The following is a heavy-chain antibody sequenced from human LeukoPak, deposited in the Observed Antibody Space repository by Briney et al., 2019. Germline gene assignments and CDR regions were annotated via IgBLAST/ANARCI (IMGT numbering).Heavy chain of an antibody. D-gene: IGHD2-21*02. CDR3: ARASVVVTADPDAFDM. CDR2: IFHSGST. Sequence: SETLSLTCAVSGDSISSRNWWSWVRQPPEKGLEWIGEIFHSGSTNYNPSLKSRVTISVDKSRNLFSLNLSSVTAADTAVYYCARASVVVTADPDAFDMWGQGTLVTVSS. V-gene: IGHV4-4*02. CDR1: GDSISSRNW. J-gene: IGHJ3*02.